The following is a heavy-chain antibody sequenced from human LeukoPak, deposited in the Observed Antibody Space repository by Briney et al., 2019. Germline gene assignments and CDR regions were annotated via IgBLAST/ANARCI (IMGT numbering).Heavy chain of an antibody. CDR3: AREGYYGLGNDFRFDP. V-gene: IGHV1-2*02. CDR1: GYTFTGYY. J-gene: IGHJ5*02. CDR2: INPNSGGT. Sequence: ASVKVSCKASGYTFTGYYMHWVRQAPGQGLEWMGWINPNSGGTNYAQKFQGRVTMTRDTSISTAYMELSRLRSDDTAVYYCAREGYYGLGNDFRFDPWGQGTLVTVSS. D-gene: IGHD3-10*01.